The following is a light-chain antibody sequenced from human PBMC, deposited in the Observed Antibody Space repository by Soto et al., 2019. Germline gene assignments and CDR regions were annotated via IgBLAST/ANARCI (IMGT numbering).Light chain of an antibody. V-gene: IGKV1-39*01. CDR1: ESIARH. J-gene: IGKJ5*01. CDR3: QQTYSTLSIT. CDR2: AAF. Sequence: DIQMTQSPSSLSASVGDRVTITCRASESIARHLNWYQQKPGKAPNLLIYAAFSLQNGVPSRFRGGGSGTDFTLTINNLQPEDLATYYCQQTYSTLSITFGQGTRLEIK.